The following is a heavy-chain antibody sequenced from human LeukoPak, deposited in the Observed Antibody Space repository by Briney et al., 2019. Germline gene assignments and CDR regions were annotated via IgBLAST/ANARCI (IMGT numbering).Heavy chain of an antibody. CDR1: GGSISGYY. V-gene: IGHV4-59*08. Sequence: PSETLSLTCTVSGGSISGYYWSWIRQPPGKGLEWIGYIYYSGSTNYNPSLKSRVTISVDTSKNQFSLKLSSVTAADTAVYYCARREYSGYGIDYWGQGTLVTVSS. J-gene: IGHJ4*02. D-gene: IGHD5-12*01. CDR2: IYYSGST. CDR3: ARREYSGYGIDY.